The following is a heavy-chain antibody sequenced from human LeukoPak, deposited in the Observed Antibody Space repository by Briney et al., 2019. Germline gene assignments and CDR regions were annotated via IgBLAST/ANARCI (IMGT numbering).Heavy chain of an antibody. V-gene: IGHV3-74*01. Sequence: GGSLRLSCEASGFTFSNYWMHWVRQTPGKGLVWVSRIYTDGSTTNYADSVKGRFTISRDNAKSTLYLQMNSLRAEDTAVYYCTRAGNSSAFRAFDYWGQGTLVTVSS. CDR2: IYTDGSTT. D-gene: IGHD3-22*01. CDR1: GFTFSNYW. J-gene: IGHJ4*02. CDR3: TRAGNSSAFRAFDY.